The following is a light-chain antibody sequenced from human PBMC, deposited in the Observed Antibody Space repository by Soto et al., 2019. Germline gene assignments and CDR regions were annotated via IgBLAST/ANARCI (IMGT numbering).Light chain of an antibody. CDR3: QQYSSYPRT. CDR2: AAS. CDR1: QGISSY. Sequence: AIRMTQSPSSLSASTGDRVTITCRASQGISSYLAWYQQKPGKAPKLLIYAASTLQSGVPSRFSGSGSGTDFTLTISCLQSEDFATYYCQQYSSYPRTFGPGTKVDIK. V-gene: IGKV1-8*01. J-gene: IGKJ3*01.